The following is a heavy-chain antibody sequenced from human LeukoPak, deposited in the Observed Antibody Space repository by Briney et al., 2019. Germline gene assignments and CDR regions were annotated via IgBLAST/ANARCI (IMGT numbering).Heavy chain of an antibody. CDR1: GASINSYY. V-gene: IGHV4-59*01. J-gene: IGHJ3*02. CDR2: IYDSGST. CDR3: ARDLAGRGGIVGYAFDI. Sequence: SETLSLTXTVSGASINSYYWSWIRQPPGKGLEWIGCIYDSGSTDYNPSLKSRVTISVDTPKNQFSLKLTSVTAADTAVYYCARDLAGRGGIVGYAFDIWGQGTMVTVSS. D-gene: IGHD2-15*01.